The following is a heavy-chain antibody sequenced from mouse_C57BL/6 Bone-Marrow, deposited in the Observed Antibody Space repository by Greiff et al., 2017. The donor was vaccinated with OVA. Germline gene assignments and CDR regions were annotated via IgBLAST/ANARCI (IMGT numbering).Heavy chain of an antibody. CDR3: ARSGRYYRYYYAMDY. CDR1: GYTFTSYT. J-gene: IGHJ4*01. D-gene: IGHD2-14*01. CDR2: INPSSGYT. Sequence: QVQLQQSGAELARPGASVKMSCKASGYTFTSYTMHWVKQRPGQGLEWIGYINPSSGYTKYNQKFKDKATLTADKSSSTAYMQLSSLTSEDSAVYYCARSGRYYRYYYAMDYWGQGTSVTVSS. V-gene: IGHV1-4*01.